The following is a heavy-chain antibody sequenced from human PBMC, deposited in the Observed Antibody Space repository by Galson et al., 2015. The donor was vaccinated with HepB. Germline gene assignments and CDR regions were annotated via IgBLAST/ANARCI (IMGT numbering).Heavy chain of an antibody. J-gene: IGHJ4*02. D-gene: IGHD3-10*01. Sequence: QSGAEVKKPGESLKISCKGSGYSFTSYWIGWVRQMPGKGLEWMGIIYPGDSDTRYSTSFHGQVTISADKSISTAYLQWSSLKASDTAMYYRARSPLWFGELTPGYFDYWGQGTLVTVSS. CDR1: GYSFTSYW. V-gene: IGHV5-51*01. CDR3: ARSPLWFGELTPGYFDY. CDR2: IYPGDSDT.